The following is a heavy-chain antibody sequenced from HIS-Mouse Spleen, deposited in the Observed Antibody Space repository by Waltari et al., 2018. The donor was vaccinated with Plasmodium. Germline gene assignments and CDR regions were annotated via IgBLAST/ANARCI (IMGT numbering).Heavy chain of an antibody. V-gene: IGHV4-38-2*02. D-gene: IGHD6-13*01. J-gene: IGHJ5*02. Sequence: QVQLQESGPGLVKPSETLSLTCTVSGYSISSGYYWGWIRQPPGKGLEWVGSIYHSGSSYSHPSLKSRVARSVDPSKNQFSLKLSSVTAADTAVYYCARGVGYSSSWYWFDPWGQGTLVTVSS. CDR1: GYSISSGYY. CDR3: ARGVGYSSSWYWFDP. CDR2: IYHSGSS.